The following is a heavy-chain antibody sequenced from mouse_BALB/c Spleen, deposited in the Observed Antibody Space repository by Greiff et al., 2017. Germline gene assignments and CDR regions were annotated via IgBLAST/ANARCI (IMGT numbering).Heavy chain of an antibody. CDR2: ISSGGSYT. CDR3: ARHDGYVNYWFAY. J-gene: IGHJ3*01. V-gene: IGHV5-6*01. Sequence: EVHLVESGGDLVKPGGSLKLSCAASGFTFSSYGMSWVRQTPDKGLEWVATISSGGSYTYYPDSVKGRFTISRDNAKNTLYLQMSSLTSEDTAMYYCARHDGYVNYWFAYWGQGTLVTVSA. CDR1: GFTFSSYG. D-gene: IGHD2-1*01.